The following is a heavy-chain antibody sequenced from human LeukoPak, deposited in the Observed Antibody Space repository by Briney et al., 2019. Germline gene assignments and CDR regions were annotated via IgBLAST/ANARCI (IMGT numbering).Heavy chain of an antibody. V-gene: IGHV1-2*02. Sequence: ASVKVSCKASGYTFTGYYMHWVRQAPGQGLEWMGWINPNSGGTNYAQKFQGRVTMTRDTSISTAYVELSRLRSDDTAVYYCARENYYDSSGYYLYWGQGTLVTVSS. J-gene: IGHJ4*02. CDR2: INPNSGGT. CDR1: GYTFTGYY. D-gene: IGHD3-22*01. CDR3: ARENYYDSSGYYLY.